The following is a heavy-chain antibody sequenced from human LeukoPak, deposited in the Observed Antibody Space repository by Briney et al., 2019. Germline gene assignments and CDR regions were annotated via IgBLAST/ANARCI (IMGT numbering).Heavy chain of an antibody. CDR1: GGSISSYY. Sequence: SETLSLTCTVSGGSISSYYWSWIRQPPGKGLEWIGEINHSGSTNYNPSLKSRVTISVDTSKNQFSLKLSSVTAADTAVYYCARARAFDIWGQGTMVTVSS. V-gene: IGHV4-34*01. CDR2: INHSGST. CDR3: ARARAFDI. J-gene: IGHJ3*02.